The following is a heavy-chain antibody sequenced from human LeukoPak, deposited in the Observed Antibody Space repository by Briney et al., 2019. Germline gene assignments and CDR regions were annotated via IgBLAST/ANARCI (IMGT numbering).Heavy chain of an antibody. CDR2: ISGSGDYT. CDR1: GFTFSSYG. J-gene: IGHJ4*02. Sequence: GGSLRLSCVASGFTFSSYGMSWVRQTPGKGLEWVSGISGSGDYTYYAEFVQGRFTVSRDNSKNTLILQMNSLRAEDTAVYYCVKVMSRSYDDWGQGTLVTVSS. D-gene: IGHD3-10*01. V-gene: IGHV3-23*01. CDR3: VKVMSRSYDD.